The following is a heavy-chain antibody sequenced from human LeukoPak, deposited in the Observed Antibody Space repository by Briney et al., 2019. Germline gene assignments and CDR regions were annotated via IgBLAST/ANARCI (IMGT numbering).Heavy chain of an antibody. CDR1: GVSITSYY. J-gene: IGHJ3*02. Sequence: PSETLSLTCTVSGVSITSYYWSWVRQPPGRGLEWIGYIYYTGSTNYNPSLKSRVTISIDTSKSQFSLKLSSVTAADTAVYYCARPQHDALDIWGHGTMVTVSS. D-gene: IGHD1-1*01. CDR3: ARPQHDALDI. CDR2: IYYTGST. V-gene: IGHV4-59*08.